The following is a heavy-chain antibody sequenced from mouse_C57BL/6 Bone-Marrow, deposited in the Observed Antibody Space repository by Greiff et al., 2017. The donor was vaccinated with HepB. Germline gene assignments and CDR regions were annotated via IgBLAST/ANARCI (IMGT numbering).Heavy chain of an antibody. CDR1: GYSITSGYY. Sequence: ESGPGLVKPSQSLSLTCSVTGYSITSGYYWNWIRQFPGNKLEWMGYISYDGSNNYNPSLKNRISITRDTSKNQFFLKLNSVTTEDTATYYCARVLPYYGSNLYYFDYWGQGTTLTVSS. CDR3: ARVLPYYGSNLYYFDY. J-gene: IGHJ2*01. D-gene: IGHD1-1*01. CDR2: ISYDGSN. V-gene: IGHV3-6*01.